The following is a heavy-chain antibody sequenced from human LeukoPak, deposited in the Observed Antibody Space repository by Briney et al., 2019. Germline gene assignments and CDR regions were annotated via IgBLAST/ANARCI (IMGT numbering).Heavy chain of an antibody. J-gene: IGHJ4*02. CDR2: ISDRGGRT. CDR1: GFSFSSYA. D-gene: IGHD3-10*01. Sequence: GGSLRLSCAASGFSFSSYALSWVRQAPGRGLEWVSAISDRGGRTYYADFVKGRFTISRDNSENTLFLQMSSPRAEDTATYYCAKHYGSGTYYNYFTYCGQGTLVSVSS. CDR3: AKHYGSGTYYNYFTY. V-gene: IGHV3-23*01.